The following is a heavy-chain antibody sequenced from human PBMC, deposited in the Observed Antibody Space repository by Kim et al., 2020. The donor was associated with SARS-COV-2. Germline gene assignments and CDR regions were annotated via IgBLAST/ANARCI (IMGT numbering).Heavy chain of an antibody. V-gene: IGHV1-24*01. CDR2: ET. J-gene: IGHJ4*02. CDR3: ASSIGYATVDY. D-gene: IGHD6-13*01. Sequence: ETIYAQKFQGRVTMTEDTSTDTAYMGLSSLRSEDTAVYYCASSIGYATVDYWGQGTLVTVSS.